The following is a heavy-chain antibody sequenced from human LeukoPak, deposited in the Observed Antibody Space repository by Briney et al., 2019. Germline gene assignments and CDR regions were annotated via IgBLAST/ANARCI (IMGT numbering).Heavy chain of an antibody. CDR1: GYTFTGYY. CDR3: ARDWWDCSSTSCYPHYFDY. J-gene: IGHJ4*02. Sequence: ASVKVSCKASGYTFTGYYMHWVRQAPGQGLEWMGWINPNSGGTNYAQKFQGRVTMTRDTSISTAYMELSRLRSDDTAVYYCARDWWDCSSTSCYPHYFDYWGQGTLVTVSS. V-gene: IGHV1-2*02. D-gene: IGHD2-2*01. CDR2: INPNSGGT.